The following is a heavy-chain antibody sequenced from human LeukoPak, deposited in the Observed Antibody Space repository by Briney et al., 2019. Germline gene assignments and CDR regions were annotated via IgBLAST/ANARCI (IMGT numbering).Heavy chain of an antibody. V-gene: IGHV3-11*04. CDR2: ISGSGHDI. CDR1: GFTFSDSY. J-gene: IGHJ5*01. D-gene: IGHD6-6*01. CDR3: TRDPRHFDS. Sequence: GGSLRLSCAASGFTFSDSYMTWVRQAPGKGVEWVAYISGSGHDINYSDSVKGRFTISRDNAKNSLYLQMSGLRVEDTAVYYCTRDPRHFDSCGQGTLVTVSS.